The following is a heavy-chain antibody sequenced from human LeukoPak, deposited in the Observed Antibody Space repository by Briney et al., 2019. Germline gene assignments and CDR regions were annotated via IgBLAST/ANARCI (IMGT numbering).Heavy chain of an antibody. CDR3: ARDPLLLPYGMDV. J-gene: IGHJ6*02. V-gene: IGHV4-30-4*08. CDR1: GGSISSYY. D-gene: IGHD3-22*01. Sequence: SETLSLTCTVSGGSISSYYWSWIRQPPGKGLEWIGYIYYSGSTYYNPSLKSRVTISVDTSKNQFSLKLSSVTAADTAVYYCARDPLLLPYGMDVWGQGTTVTVSS. CDR2: IYYSGST.